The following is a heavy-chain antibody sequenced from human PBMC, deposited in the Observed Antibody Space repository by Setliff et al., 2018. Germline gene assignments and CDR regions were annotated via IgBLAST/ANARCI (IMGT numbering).Heavy chain of an antibody. CDR1: GYTFTSYG. V-gene: IGHV1-18*01. CDR3: ARLPLPAAWELLDIRYYYYYMDV. CDR2: ISAYNGNT. D-gene: IGHD1-26*01. Sequence: GASVKVSCKASGYTFTSYGISWVRQAPGQGLEWMGWISAYNGNTNYAQKLQGRATMTTDTSTSTAYMELRSLRSDDTAVYYCARLPLPAAWELLDIRYYYYYMDVWGKGTTVTVSS. J-gene: IGHJ6*03.